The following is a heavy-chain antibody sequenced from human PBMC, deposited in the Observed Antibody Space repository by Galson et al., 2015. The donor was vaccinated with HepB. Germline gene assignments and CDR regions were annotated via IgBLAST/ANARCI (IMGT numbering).Heavy chain of an antibody. CDR1: GYTFTSYT. CDR3: ARESGGSGTYSTFDY. Sequence: SVKVSCKASGYTFTSYTIHWVRQAPGQGLEWMGWLNAANGDTHYSQRFQDTVTITRDTSASTVYMELSTLRPEDTAVYYCARESGGSGTYSTFDYWGQGTLVTVSS. D-gene: IGHD3-10*01. J-gene: IGHJ4*02. V-gene: IGHV1-3*01. CDR2: LNAANGDT.